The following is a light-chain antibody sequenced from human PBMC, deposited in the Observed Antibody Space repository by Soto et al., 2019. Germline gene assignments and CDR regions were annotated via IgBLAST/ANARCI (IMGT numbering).Light chain of an antibody. Sequence: DIQMTQSPSTLSASVGDGVTITCRASQIIGSWLAWYQQKPGKAPKLLIYKATNLQSGVPSRFSGSGSGTDFSLTSSSLQPEDSATYFCQQDNDFQYTFGPGTKLE. J-gene: IGKJ2*01. CDR3: QQDNDFQYT. CDR1: QIIGSW. V-gene: IGKV1-5*03. CDR2: KAT.